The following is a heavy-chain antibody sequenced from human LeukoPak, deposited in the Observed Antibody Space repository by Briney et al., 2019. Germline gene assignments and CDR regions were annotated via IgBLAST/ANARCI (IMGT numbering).Heavy chain of an antibody. V-gene: IGHV3-48*01. D-gene: IGHD2-15*01. CDR1: GFTFSSYS. CDR2: IDGGSSDI. Sequence: SGGSLRLSCAASGFTFSSYSMKWVRQAPGKGLEWVSHIDGGSSDIYYADSVKGRFTISRDNARNSLYLQMNSLRAEDTGVYYCAGDSGSGGSCDYWGQGTLVTVSS. CDR3: AGDSGSGGSCDY. J-gene: IGHJ4*02.